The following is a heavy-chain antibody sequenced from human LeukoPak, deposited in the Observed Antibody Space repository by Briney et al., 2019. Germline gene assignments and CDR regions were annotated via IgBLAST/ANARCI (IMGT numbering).Heavy chain of an antibody. Sequence: LGSSVKVSCKASGGTFSSYAISWVRQAPGEGLEWMGGIIPIFGTANYAQKFQGRVTITTDESTSTAYMELSSLRSEDTAVYYCARDTDYYDSSGYYYVYFDYWGQGTLVTVSS. J-gene: IGHJ4*02. CDR1: GGTFSSYA. V-gene: IGHV1-69*05. D-gene: IGHD3-22*01. CDR3: ARDTDYYDSSGYYYVYFDY. CDR2: IIPIFGTA.